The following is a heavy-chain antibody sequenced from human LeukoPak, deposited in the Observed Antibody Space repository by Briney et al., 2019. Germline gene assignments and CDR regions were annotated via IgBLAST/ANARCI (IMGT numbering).Heavy chain of an antibody. V-gene: IGHV4-30-4*07. J-gene: IGHJ5*02. CDR3: ARVVAVAGNTWFDP. CDR1: GDSISSGGYS. CDR2: IHDSGST. Sequence: SETLSLTCVVSGDSISSGGYSWSWIRQTPGKGLEWIAYIHDSGSTYNNPSLKSRLSISIDTSKNQFSLKLNSVSDADTAVYYCARVVAVAGNTWFDPWGQGTLVTVSS. D-gene: IGHD6-13*01.